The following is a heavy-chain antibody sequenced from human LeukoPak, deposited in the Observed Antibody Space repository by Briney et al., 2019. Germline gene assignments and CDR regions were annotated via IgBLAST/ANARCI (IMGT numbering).Heavy chain of an antibody. CDR3: AREGDYSGSGSFDY. V-gene: IGHV4-38-2*02. J-gene: IGHJ4*02. CDR2: IYHSGST. D-gene: IGHD3-10*01. Sequence: PSETLSLTCTVCGYSMRSGYYWGWIRQPPGKGLEWIGTIYHSGSTNYNPSVKSRVTISVDTSKNQFSLKLSSVTAADTAVYYCAREGDYSGSGSFDYWGQGTLVTVSS. CDR1: GYSMRSGYY.